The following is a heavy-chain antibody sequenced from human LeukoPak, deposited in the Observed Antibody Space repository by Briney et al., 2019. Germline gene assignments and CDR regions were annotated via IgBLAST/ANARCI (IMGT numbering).Heavy chain of an antibody. Sequence: ASVKVSFKASGYTFTSYAMNWVRQDPGQGLEWMGWINTNTGNPTYAQGFTGRFVFSLDTSVSTAYLQISSLKAEDTAVYYCARDFVRVVVAATLGYWGQGTLVTVSS. CDR3: ARDFVRVVVAATLGY. CDR2: INTNTGNP. J-gene: IGHJ4*02. D-gene: IGHD2-15*01. CDR1: GYTFTSYA. V-gene: IGHV7-4-1*02.